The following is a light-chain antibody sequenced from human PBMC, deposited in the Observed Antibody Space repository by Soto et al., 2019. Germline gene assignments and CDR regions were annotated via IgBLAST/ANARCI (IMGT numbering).Light chain of an antibody. J-gene: IGKJ4*01. V-gene: IGKV3-15*01. Sequence: EIVMTQSPATLSVSPGERATLSCRASQSVSSNLAWYQQKPGQAPRLVIYGASTRATGIPARFSGSGSGTEFSLIIRSLQSEDFAVYYCQQYNNWPLTFGGGTKVEIK. CDR2: GAS. CDR3: QQYNNWPLT. CDR1: QSVSSN.